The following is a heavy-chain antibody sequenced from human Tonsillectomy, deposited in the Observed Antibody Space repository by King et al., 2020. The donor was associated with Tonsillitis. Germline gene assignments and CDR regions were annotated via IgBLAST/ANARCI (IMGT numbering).Heavy chain of an antibody. CDR2: IYYSGST. D-gene: IGHD3-10*01. Sequence: VQLQESGPGLVKPSQTLSLTCTVSGGSISSGGYYWSWIRQHPGKGLEWIGYIYYSGSTYYNPSLKSRVTISVDTSKNQFSLKLSSVTAADTAVYYCARGLLWFGELPRTLVYWCQGTLVTVSS. CDR3: ARGLLWFGELPRTLVY. CDR1: GGSISSGGYY. J-gene: IGHJ4*02. V-gene: IGHV4-31*03.